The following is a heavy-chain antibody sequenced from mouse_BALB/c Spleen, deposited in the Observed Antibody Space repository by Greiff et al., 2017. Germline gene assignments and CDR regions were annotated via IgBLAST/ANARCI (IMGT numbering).Heavy chain of an antibody. J-gene: IGHJ1*01. D-gene: IGHD1-1*01. V-gene: IGHV2-5-1*01. CDR3: AKRGDYYSSSYSWYFDV. CDR2: IWRGGST. Sequence: VQLQQSGPSLVQPSQSLSITCTVSGFSLTSYGVHWVRQSPGKGLEWLGVIWRGGSTDYNAAFMSRLSITKDNSKSQVFFKMNSLQADNTAIYYCAKRGDYYSSSYSWYFDVWGAGTTVTVSS. CDR1: GFSLTSYG.